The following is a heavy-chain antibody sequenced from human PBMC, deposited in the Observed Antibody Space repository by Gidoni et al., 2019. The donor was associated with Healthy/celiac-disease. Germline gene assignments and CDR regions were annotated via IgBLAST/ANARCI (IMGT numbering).Heavy chain of an antibody. CDR3: ARDRIAARPGGYYYYGMDV. V-gene: IGHV4-59*01. CDR1: GGSISSYY. Sequence: QVQLQESGPGLVKPSETLSLTCTVSGGSISSYYWSWIRQPPGKGLEWIGYIYYSGSTNYNPSLKSRVTISVDTSKNQFSLKLSSVTAADTAVYYCARDRIAARPGGYYYYGMDVWGQGTTVTVSS. J-gene: IGHJ6*02. CDR2: IYYSGST. D-gene: IGHD6-6*01.